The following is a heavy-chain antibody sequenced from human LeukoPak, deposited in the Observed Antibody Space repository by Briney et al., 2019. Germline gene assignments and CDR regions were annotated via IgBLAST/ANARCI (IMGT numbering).Heavy chain of an antibody. CDR1: GFTFSNHY. V-gene: IGHV3-11*04. CDR2: ISSRSSNK. J-gene: IGHJ3*02. CDR3: AREGWDLNALDI. Sequence: PGGSLRLSCAASGFTFSNHYMSWIRQAPGKGLVWVSYISSRSSNKYYADSVKGRSTISRDNAKNSLYLQMDSLRVEDTAVYYCAREGWDLNALDIWGQGTMVTVSP. D-gene: IGHD1-26*01.